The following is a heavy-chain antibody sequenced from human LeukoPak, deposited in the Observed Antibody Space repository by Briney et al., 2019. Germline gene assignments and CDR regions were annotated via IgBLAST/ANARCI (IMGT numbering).Heavy chain of an antibody. Sequence: GGSLRLSCAASGFTFSSYAMHWVRQAPGKGLEYVSAIGSNGGSTYYADSVKGRFTISRDNSKNTLYLQMNSLRAEDTAVYYCAREGIAVAGPLDYWGQGTLVTVSS. CDR3: AREGIAVAGPLDY. CDR2: IGSNGGST. CDR1: GFTFSSYA. J-gene: IGHJ4*02. V-gene: IGHV3-64*02. D-gene: IGHD6-19*01.